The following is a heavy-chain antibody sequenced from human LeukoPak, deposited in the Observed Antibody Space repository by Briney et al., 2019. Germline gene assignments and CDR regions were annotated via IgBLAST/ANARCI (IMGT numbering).Heavy chain of an antibody. CDR2: ISGSGGST. V-gene: IGHV3-23*01. CDR1: GFTFSSYA. J-gene: IGHJ6*02. D-gene: IGHD3-10*01. CDR3: ARSMVRGVSYYYYGMDV. Sequence: GGSLRLSCAASGFTFSSYAMSWVRQAPGKGLEWVSAISGSGGSTYYADSVKGRFTISRDNSKNTLYLQMNNLRAEDTAVYYCARSMVRGVSYYYYGMDVWGQGTTVTVSS.